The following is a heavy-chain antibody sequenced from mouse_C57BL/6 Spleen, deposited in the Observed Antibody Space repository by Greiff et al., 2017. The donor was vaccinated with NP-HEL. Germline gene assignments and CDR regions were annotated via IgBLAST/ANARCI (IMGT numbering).Heavy chain of an antibody. V-gene: IGHV1-15*01. J-gene: IGHJ4*01. CDR2: IDPETGGT. CDR3: TRPVPDY. Sequence: VQLQESGAELVRPGASVTLSCKASGYTFTDYEMHWVKQTPVHGLEWIGAIDPETGGTAYNQKFKGKAILTADKSSSTAYMELRSLTSEDSAVYYCTRPVPDYWGQGTSVTVSS. CDR1: GYTFTDYE.